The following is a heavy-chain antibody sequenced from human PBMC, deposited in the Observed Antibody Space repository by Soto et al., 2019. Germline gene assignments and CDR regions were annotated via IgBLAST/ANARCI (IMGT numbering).Heavy chain of an antibody. CDR2: ISWDGGST. D-gene: IGHD1-7*01. CDR3: AKDNWNYVSDYGMDV. CDR1: GFNFDDYT. V-gene: IGHV3-43*01. J-gene: IGHJ6*02. Sequence: PGGSLSLSCAASGFNFDDYTMHWVRQAPGKGLEWVSLISWDGGSTYYADSVKGRFTISRDNSKNSLYLQMNSLRTEDTALYYCAKDNWNYVSDYGMDVWGQGTTVTVSS.